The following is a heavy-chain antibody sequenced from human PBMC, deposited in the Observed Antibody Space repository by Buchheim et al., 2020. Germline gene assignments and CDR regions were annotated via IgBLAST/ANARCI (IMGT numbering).Heavy chain of an antibody. J-gene: IGHJ5*02. CDR1: GYSFTSYW. V-gene: IGHV5-10-1*01. CDR3: ARVPDCSSTSCPLGGNWFDP. D-gene: IGHD2-2*01. CDR2: IDPSDSYT. Sequence: EVQLVQSGAEVKKPGESLRISCKGSGYSFTSYWISWVRQMPGKGLEWMGRIDPSDSYTNYSPSFQGHVTISADKSISTAYLQWSSLKASDTAMYYCARVPDCSSTSCPLGGNWFDPWGQGTL.